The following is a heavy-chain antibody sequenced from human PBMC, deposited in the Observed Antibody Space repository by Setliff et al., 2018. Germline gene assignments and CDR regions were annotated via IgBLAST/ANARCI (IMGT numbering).Heavy chain of an antibody. CDR1: GVSISSHY. CDR3: ARMSGFQYIDV. D-gene: IGHD3-3*01. J-gene: IGHJ6*03. CDR2: IYYTGST. Sequence: LSLTCTVSGVSISSHYWSWVRQPPGKGLECIGDIYYTGSTKYNPSLWSRLTMSIDTSKKQFSLSLTSVTAEDTAVYYCARMSGFQYIDVWDKGTTVTVSS. V-gene: IGHV4-59*08.